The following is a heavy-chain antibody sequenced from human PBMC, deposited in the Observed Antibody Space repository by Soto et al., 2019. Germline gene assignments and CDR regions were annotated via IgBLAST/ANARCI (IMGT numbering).Heavy chain of an antibody. D-gene: IGHD2-2*01. CDR3: ARDRCSSTSCPYDWFDH. CDR1: GYTFTGYH. J-gene: IGHJ5*02. Sequence: VGPVKVSCKASGYTFTGYHMHWVRQAPGQGLEWMGWINPNSGGTNYAPKFLGRVTMTRDTSISTAYMELSRLRSDDTAVYYCARDRCSSTSCPYDWFDHWGQGTLVTVSS. V-gene: IGHV1-2*02. CDR2: INPNSGGT.